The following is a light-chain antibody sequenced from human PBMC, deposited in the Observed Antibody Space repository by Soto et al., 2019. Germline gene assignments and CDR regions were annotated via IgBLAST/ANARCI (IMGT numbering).Light chain of an antibody. J-gene: IGKJ5*01. CDR3: QQYYSYLIT. Sequence: DLQMTQSPSSLSASVGDRDTITCQASQDITNYLNWYQQKPGKAPKLLIYAASTLQSGVPSRFSGSGSGTDFTLTISCLQSEDFATYYCQQYYSYLITFGQGTRLEIK. CDR2: AAS. CDR1: QDITNY. V-gene: IGKV1-16*01.